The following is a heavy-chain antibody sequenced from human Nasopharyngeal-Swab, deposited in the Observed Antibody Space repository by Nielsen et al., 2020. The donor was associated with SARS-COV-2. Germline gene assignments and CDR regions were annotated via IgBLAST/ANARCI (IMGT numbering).Heavy chain of an antibody. D-gene: IGHD1-1*01. Sequence: SETLSLTCSASGGSISGYFLSWIRQPAGEGLEWIGRVDTSGSTNYNPSLKSRVTISIDMSKNQFSLELRSVTAADTAFYYCARSGTTKYGLDVWGQGTTVIVSS. CDR1: GGSISGYF. CDR3: ARSGTTKYGLDV. V-gene: IGHV4-4*07. CDR2: VDTSGST. J-gene: IGHJ6*01.